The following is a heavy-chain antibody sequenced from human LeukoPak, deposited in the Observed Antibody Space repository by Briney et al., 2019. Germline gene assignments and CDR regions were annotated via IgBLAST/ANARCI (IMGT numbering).Heavy chain of an antibody. J-gene: IGHJ4*02. CDR2: IYYSGST. Sequence: SETLSLTCTVSGASINFYYWTWIRQPPGKGLEWIGYIYYSGSTYYNPSLKSRVTISVDTSKNQFSLKLSSVTAADTAVYYCARGHLEFEYCSSTSCSTFDYWGQGTLVTVSS. CDR1: GASINFYY. D-gene: IGHD2-2*01. V-gene: IGHV4-30-4*08. CDR3: ARGHLEFEYCSSTSCSTFDY.